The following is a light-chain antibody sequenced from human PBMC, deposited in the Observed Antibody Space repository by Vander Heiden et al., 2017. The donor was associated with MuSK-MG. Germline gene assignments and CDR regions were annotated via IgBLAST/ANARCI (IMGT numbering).Light chain of an antibody. J-gene: IGLJ3*02. Sequence: QSVATQPPSASWTPGQRVTIPCSLSNIGYNPANWYQPRPGTAPKLLIYSDFQRPSGVPDRFSVSKFGTSASLAISGLQSEDEADYYCDSWDDSQHFWVFGGGTKLTVL. CDR2: SDF. V-gene: IGLV1-44*01. CDR1: NIGYNP. CDR3: DSWDDSQHFWV.